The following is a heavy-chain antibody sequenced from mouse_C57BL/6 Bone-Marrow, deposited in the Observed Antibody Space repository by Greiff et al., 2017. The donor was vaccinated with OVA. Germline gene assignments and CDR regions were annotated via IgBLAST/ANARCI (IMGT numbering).Heavy chain of an antibody. CDR2: ISSGSSTI. V-gene: IGHV5-17*01. CDR1: GFTFSDYG. J-gene: IGHJ2*01. CDR3: AATVVATDFDY. D-gene: IGHD1-1*01. Sequence: EVKVVESGGGLVKPGGSLKLSCAASGFTFSDYGMHWVRQAPEKGLEWVAYISSGSSTIYYADTVKGRFTISRDNAKNTLFLQMTSLRSEDTAMYYCAATVVATDFDYWGQGTTLTVSS.